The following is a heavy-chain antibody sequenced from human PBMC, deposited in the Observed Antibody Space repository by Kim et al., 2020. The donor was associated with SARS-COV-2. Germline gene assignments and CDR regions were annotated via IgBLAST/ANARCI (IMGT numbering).Heavy chain of an antibody. J-gene: IGHJ4*02. Sequence: GGSLRLSCAASGFTFSSYAMSWVRQAPGKGLDWVSSISGSGGDTYYADSVKGRFTISRDNSKNTLYLQMNSLRAEDTAVYYCAYSGSYCEYWGQGTLVTVSS. CDR1: GFTFSSYA. V-gene: IGHV3-23*01. CDR2: ISGSGGDT. CDR3: AYSGSYCEY. D-gene: IGHD1-26*01.